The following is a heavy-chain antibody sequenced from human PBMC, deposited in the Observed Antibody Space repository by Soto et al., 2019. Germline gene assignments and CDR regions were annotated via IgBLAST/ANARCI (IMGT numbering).Heavy chain of an antibody. CDR2: IKEDGSEK. V-gene: IGHV3-7*03. J-gene: IGHJ1*01. CDR1: GFTFGRVW. CDR3: TCHPSRGDYHQSGRTS. D-gene: IGHD4-17*01. Sequence: HPGGSPGLSCAASGFTFGRVWMSCVRQAPGKGLEWVANIKEDGSEKYYVDSVKGRFTISRDNAKKSLFLQMNSLRAEDTAVYFCTCHPSRGDYHQSGRTSWGQGTPGTVSP.